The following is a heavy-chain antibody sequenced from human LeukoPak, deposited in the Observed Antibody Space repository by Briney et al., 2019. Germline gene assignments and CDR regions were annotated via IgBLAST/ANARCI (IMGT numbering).Heavy chain of an antibody. CDR3: ARDDCTNGVCYRGY. V-gene: IGHV7-4-1*02. Sequence: ASVKVSCKASGYTFTSYAMNWVRQAPGQGLEWMGWINTNTGNPTYAQGFTGRFVFSLDTSVSTAYLQISSLKAEDTAVYYCARDDCTNGVCYRGYWGQGTLVTVSS. J-gene: IGHJ4*02. CDR1: GYTFTSYA. CDR2: INTNTGNP. D-gene: IGHD2-8*01.